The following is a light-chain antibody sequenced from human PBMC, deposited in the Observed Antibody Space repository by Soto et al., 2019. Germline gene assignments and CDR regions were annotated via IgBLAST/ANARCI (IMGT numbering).Light chain of an antibody. Sequence: EIVLTQSPGTLSLSPGERATLSCRASQSVSSKYFAWYQQKPGQAPRLLIYGASSRATGIPDRFSGSGSGTDVTLTINRLEPEDFAVYYCQQYGSSPWTFGQGTKVEIK. J-gene: IGKJ1*01. CDR1: QSVSSKY. CDR3: QQYGSSPWT. V-gene: IGKV3-20*01. CDR2: GAS.